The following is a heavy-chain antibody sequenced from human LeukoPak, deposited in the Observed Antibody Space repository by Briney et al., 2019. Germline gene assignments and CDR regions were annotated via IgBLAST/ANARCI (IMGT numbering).Heavy chain of an antibody. CDR1: GFNFNNFA. J-gene: IGHJ4*02. V-gene: IGHV3-23*01. CDR2: MTGPADTT. Sequence: GGSLRLSCAASGFNFNNFAMSWVRQAPGKGPEWLSAMTGPADTTYYADSVKGRFTISRDNSKNTLYLQMNSLRAEDTAVYYCAREYDFWSGYYTHFDYWGQGTLVTVSS. CDR3: AREYDFWSGYYTHFDY. D-gene: IGHD3-3*01.